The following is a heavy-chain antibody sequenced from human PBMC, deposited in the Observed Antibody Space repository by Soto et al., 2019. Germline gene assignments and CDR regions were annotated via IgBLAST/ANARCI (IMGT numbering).Heavy chain of an antibody. Sequence: PSETLSLTCTVPGGSISSGGYYWSWIRQHPGKGLEWIGYIYYSGSTYYSPSFQGQVTISADKSISTAYLQWSSLKASDTAMYYCARLPVGYDSSGYYPYYYGMDVWGQGTTVTVSS. D-gene: IGHD3-22*01. CDR2: IYYSGST. V-gene: IGHV4-31*01. CDR3: ARLPVGYDSSGYYPYYYGMDV. CDR1: GGSISSGGYY. J-gene: IGHJ6*02.